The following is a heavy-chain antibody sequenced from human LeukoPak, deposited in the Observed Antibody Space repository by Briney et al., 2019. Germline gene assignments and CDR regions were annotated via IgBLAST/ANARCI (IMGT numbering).Heavy chain of an antibody. J-gene: IGHJ4*02. Sequence: GGSLRLSCTASGFIFSNYGMDWVRQAPGKGLEWVSYIGGNIKSIDYADSVKGRFTISRDNAKNSLFLQMNSLRAEDTAVYYCARGGAARPDYWGQGTLVTVSS. D-gene: IGHD6-6*01. CDR3: ARGGAARPDY. CDR1: GFIFSNYG. CDR2: IGGNIKSI. V-gene: IGHV3-48*01.